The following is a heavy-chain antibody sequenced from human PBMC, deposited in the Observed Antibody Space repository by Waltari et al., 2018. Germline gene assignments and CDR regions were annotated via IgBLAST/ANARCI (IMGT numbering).Heavy chain of an antibody. CDR3: ARATYYDFSSGYSFDN. J-gene: IGHJ4*02. D-gene: IGHD3-3*01. CDR1: GGSISNYY. Sequence: QVQLQESGPGLVKPSETLSLTCSVSGGSISNYYWNWIRQTPGNGLEWIGYISSSGQNNYTPSLKSRVSVSLDTSKTRFSLRLSSVTAADTAVYYCARATYYDFSSGYSFDNWGQGTLVTVSS. V-gene: IGHV4-59*01. CDR2: ISSSGQN.